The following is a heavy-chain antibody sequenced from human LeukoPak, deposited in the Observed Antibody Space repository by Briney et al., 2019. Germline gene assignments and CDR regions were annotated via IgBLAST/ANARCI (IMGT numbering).Heavy chain of an antibody. CDR1: GGSISSYY. D-gene: IGHD3-3*01. CDR2: IYYSGTT. Sequence: SETLSLTCTVSGGSISSYYWSWIRQPPGKGLEWIGHIYYSGTTNYNPSLKSRVTISVDTSENQFPLKLSSVTAADTAVYYCARMYYDFWSGYPVNWFDPWGQGTLVTVSS. CDR3: ARMYYDFWSGYPVNWFDP. V-gene: IGHV4-59*12. J-gene: IGHJ5*02.